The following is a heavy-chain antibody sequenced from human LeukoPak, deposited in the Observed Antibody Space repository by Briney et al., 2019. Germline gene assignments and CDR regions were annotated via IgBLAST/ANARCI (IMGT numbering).Heavy chain of an antibody. V-gene: IGHV5-51*01. CDR3: TRREDRTGYSDY. CDR1: GCSFTTYW. D-gene: IGHD3-22*01. Sequence: GESLKISYKTSGCSFTTYWIAWVRQMPGKGLEWMGIIHPGRSDIRYSPSFQGPVTISADRSISTAYLQWSSLEASDTAMYYCTRREDRTGYSDYWGQGTLVTVSS. J-gene: IGHJ4*02. CDR2: IHPGRSDI.